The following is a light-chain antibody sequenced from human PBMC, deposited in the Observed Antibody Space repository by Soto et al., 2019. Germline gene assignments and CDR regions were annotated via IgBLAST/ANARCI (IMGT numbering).Light chain of an antibody. CDR2: KVA. J-gene: IGKJ1*01. V-gene: IGKV2-30*02. CDR1: QSLVHSDGTTY. CDR3: MQSTHWPWT. Sequence: DVVMTQSPLSLPVTLGQPASISCRASQSLVHSDGTTYLNWFQQRPGQSPRRLIYKVANRDSGVXDXXSGSGSGSDFTLKISRVEAEDVGVYYCMQSTHWPWTFGQGTKVEIK.